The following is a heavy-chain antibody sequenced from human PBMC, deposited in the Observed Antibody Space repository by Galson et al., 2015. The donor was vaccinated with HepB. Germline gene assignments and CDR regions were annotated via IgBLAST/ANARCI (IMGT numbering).Heavy chain of an antibody. Sequence: SLRLSCAASGFTFSSYSMNWVRQAPGKGLEWVSYISSSSSTIYYADSVKGRFTISRDNAKNSLYLQMNSLRAEDTAVYYCARGGDFWSGYDFDYWGQGTLVTVSS. CDR1: GFTFSSYS. V-gene: IGHV3-48*01. D-gene: IGHD3-3*01. CDR3: ARGGDFWSGYDFDY. CDR2: ISSSSSTI. J-gene: IGHJ4*02.